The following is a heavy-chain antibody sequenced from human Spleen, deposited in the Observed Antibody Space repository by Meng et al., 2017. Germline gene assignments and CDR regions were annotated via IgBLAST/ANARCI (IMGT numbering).Heavy chain of an antibody. J-gene: IGHJ4*02. CDR2: INHSGST. V-gene: IGHV4-34*01. Sequence: QLRLQQWGAGLLKPSGTLSSTGVVSGWSFSDYYWSWIRQPPGKGLEWIGEINHSGSTNYNPSLESRATISVDTSQNNLSLKLSSVTAADSAVYYCARGPTTMAHDFDYWGQGTLVTVSS. CDR3: ARGPTTMAHDFDY. D-gene: IGHD4-11*01. CDR1: GWSFSDYY.